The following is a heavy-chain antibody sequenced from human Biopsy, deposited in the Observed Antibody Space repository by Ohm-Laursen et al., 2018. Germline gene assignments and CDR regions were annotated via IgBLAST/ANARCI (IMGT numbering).Heavy chain of an antibody. CDR1: GDSISSYY. J-gene: IGHJ2*01. CDR3: ARDRGYYSDRTVPGYFDL. V-gene: IGHV4-59*01. D-gene: IGHD3-22*01. CDR2: VYYTGST. Sequence: SDTLSLTCTVSGDSISSYYWSWIRQPPGKGLEWIGYVYYTGSTDYNPSLQSRVTISVDTSKNHFSLGLRSVTPAGTAIYYCARDRGYYSDRTVPGYFDLWGRGTLVTVSS.